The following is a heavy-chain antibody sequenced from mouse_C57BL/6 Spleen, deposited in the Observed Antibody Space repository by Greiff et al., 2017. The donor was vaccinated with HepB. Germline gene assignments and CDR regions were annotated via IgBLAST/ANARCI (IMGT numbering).Heavy chain of an antibody. D-gene: IGHD3-2*02. CDR2: IDPSDSYT. CDR3: ARKGDSSGPFAY. CDR1: GYTFTSYW. V-gene: IGHV1-50*01. J-gene: IGHJ3*01. Sequence: VKLKQPGAELVKPGASVKLSCKASGYTFTSYWMQWVKQRPGQGLEWIGEIDPSDSYTNYNQKFKGKATLTVDKSSSTAYMQLSSLTSEDSAVYYCARKGDSSGPFAYWGQGTPVTVSA.